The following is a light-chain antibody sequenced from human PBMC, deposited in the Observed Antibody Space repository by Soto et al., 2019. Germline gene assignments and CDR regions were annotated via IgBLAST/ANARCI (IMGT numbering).Light chain of an antibody. CDR1: SSHSSYN. Sequence: QSVLTQSSSASASLGSSVKLTCTLSSSHSSYNIAWHQQQPGKAPRYLMKLEGTGNYNKGSGVPDRFSGSSSGADRYLTISNLRSEDEADYYCETWDSNSHVFGTGTKVTV. V-gene: IGLV4-60*03. CDR2: LEGTGNY. J-gene: IGLJ1*01. CDR3: ETWDSNSHV.